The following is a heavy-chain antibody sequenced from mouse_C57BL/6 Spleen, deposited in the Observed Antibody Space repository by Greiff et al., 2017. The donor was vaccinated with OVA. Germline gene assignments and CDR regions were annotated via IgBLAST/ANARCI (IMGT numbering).Heavy chain of an antibody. CDR3: TTGYYGSKGYFDV. J-gene: IGHJ1*03. D-gene: IGHD1-1*01. CDR2: IDPENGDT. V-gene: IGHV14-4*01. CDR1: GFNIKDDY. Sequence: EVQLQQSGAELVRPGASVKLSCTASGFNIKDDYMHWVKQRPEQGLEWIGWIDPENGDTEYASKFQGKATRTADTSSNTAYLQLSSLTSEDTAVYYCTTGYYGSKGYFDVWGTGTTVTVSS.